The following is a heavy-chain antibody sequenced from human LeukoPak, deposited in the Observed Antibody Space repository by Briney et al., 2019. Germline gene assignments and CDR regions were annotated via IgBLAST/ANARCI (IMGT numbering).Heavy chain of an antibody. CDR3: ARDVWGGNGWYGTRYNWFDP. Sequence: ASVKVSFKSSGYTFTGYYMHWVRQAPGQGLEWMGWINPNSGGTNYAQKFQGWVTMTRDTSISTAYMELSRLKSDDTAVYYCARDVWGGNGWYGTRYNWFDPWGQGTLVTVSS. D-gene: IGHD6-19*01. CDR1: GYTFTGYY. J-gene: IGHJ5*02. CDR2: INPNSGGT. V-gene: IGHV1-2*04.